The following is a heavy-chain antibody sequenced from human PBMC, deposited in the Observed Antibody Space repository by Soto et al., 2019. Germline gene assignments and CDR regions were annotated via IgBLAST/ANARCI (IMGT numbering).Heavy chain of an antibody. CDR2: IRSKAYGGTT. CDR3: TRDFSVLRFLEWFFKDAFDI. D-gene: IGHD3-3*01. J-gene: IGHJ3*02. V-gene: IGHV3-49*03. Sequence: HPGGSLRLSCTASGFTFGDYAMSWFRQAPGKGLEWVGFIRSKAYGGTTEYAASVKGRFTISRDDSKSIAYLQMNSLKTEDTAVYYCTRDFSVLRFLEWFFKDAFDIWGQGTMVTVSS. CDR1: GFTFGDYA.